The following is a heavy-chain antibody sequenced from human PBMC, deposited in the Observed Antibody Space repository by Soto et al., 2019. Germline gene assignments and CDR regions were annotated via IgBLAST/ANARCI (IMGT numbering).Heavy chain of an antibody. CDR2: ISSSSSYI. D-gene: IGHD2-2*02. CDR1: GFTFSSYS. V-gene: IGHV3-21*01. J-gene: IGHJ5*02. CDR3: AREVDCSSTSCYKFGPNWFDP. Sequence: GGSLRLSCAASGFTFSSYSMNWVRQAPGKGLEWVSSISSSSSYIYYADSVKGRFTISRDNAKNSLYLQMNSLRAEDTAVYYCAREVDCSSTSCYKFGPNWFDPWGQGTLVTVSS.